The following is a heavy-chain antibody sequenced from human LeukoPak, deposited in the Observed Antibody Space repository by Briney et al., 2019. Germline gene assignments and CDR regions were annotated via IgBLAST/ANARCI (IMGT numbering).Heavy chain of an antibody. V-gene: IGHV3-23*01. J-gene: IGHJ4*02. Sequence: GGSLRLSCAASGFTFTSYSMSWVCQAPGKGLEWVSGTSDRGDYTYYADSVKGRFTISRDNSKNTLYLQMNSLRAEDTALYFCAKKAQYNGNYPLDYWGQGTLVTVSS. D-gene: IGHD1-26*01. CDR1: GFTFTSYS. CDR3: AKKAQYNGNYPLDY. CDR2: TSDRGDYT.